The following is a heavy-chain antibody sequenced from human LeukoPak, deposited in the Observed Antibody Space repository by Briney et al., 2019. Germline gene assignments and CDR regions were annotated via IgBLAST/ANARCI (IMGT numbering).Heavy chain of an antibody. CDR2: ISYSGST. D-gene: IGHD4-11*01. V-gene: IGHV4-59*01. CDR3: ARARAYSNQGSYYYGMDV. J-gene: IGHJ6*02. Sequence: SETLSLTCTVSGGSIRRDYWSWIRQPPGKGLEWVGYISYSGSTSYNPSLESRVTMSVDTSKNQVSLKVNSVTAADTAVYFCARARAYSNQGSYYYGMDVWGQGTTVTVSS. CDR1: GGSIRRDY.